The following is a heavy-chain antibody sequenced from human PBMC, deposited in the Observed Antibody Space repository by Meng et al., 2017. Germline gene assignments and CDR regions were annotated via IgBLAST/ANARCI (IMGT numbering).Heavy chain of an antibody. J-gene: IGHJ6*02. CDR2: IWYDGSNK. CDR1: GFTFSSYG. D-gene: IGHD5-18*01. CDR3: ARYVGYSYGYGTDYYGMDV. Sequence: GESLKISCAASGFTFSSYGMHWVRQAPGKGLEWVAVIWYDGSNKYYADSVKGRFTISRDNSKNTLYLQMNSLRAEDTAVYYCARYVGYSYGYGTDYYGMDVWGQGTTVTVSS. V-gene: IGHV3-33*01.